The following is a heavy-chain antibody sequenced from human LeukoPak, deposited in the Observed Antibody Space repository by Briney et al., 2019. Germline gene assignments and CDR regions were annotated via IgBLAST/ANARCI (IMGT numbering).Heavy chain of an antibody. Sequence: PGRSLRLSCAASGFTVSSYGMHWVRQAPGKGLEWVAVISYDGSNKYYADSVKGRFTISRDNSKNTLYLQMNSLRAEDTAVYYCAKDVDPFGSGSYVEGFDYWGQGTLVTVSS. J-gene: IGHJ4*02. D-gene: IGHD3-10*01. CDR3: AKDVDPFGSGSYVEGFDY. V-gene: IGHV3-30*18. CDR1: GFTVSSYG. CDR2: ISYDGSNK.